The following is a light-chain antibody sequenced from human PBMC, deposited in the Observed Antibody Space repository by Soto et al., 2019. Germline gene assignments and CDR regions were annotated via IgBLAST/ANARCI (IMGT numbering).Light chain of an antibody. CDR1: SSDIGVYDF. CDR3: SSFAGSYSPYV. J-gene: IGLJ1*01. V-gene: IGLV2-8*01. CDR2: QVN. Sequence: QSALTQPPSASGSPGQSVTISCTGTSSDIGVYDFVSWYQQHPGKAPKVIIYQVNKRPSGVPDRFSGSKSGNTASLTVSGLRPEDEADYFFSSFAGSYSPYVFGTGTKVTVL.